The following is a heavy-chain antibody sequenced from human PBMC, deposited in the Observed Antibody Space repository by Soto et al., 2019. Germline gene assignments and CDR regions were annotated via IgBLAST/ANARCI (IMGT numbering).Heavy chain of an antibody. CDR1: GYTFTTYA. V-gene: IGHV1-3*04. Sequence: QVQLVQSGAEVKKPGASVQVSCKPSGYTFTTYAIHWVRQAPGQSLEWMAWIHTGNGNTKYSPRFQGRVTITSDTSASTAYMELSSLKSEDTAVYYCAISLRLGECFDYWGQGTLVTVSS. J-gene: IGHJ4*02. CDR3: AISLRLGECFDY. CDR2: IHTGNGNT. D-gene: IGHD3-16*01.